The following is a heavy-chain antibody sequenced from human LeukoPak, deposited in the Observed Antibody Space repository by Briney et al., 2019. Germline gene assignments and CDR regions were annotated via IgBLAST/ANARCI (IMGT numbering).Heavy chain of an antibody. CDR3: ARRIAAAGTNYFDY. D-gene: IGHD6-13*01. V-gene: IGHV4-34*01. CDR2: INHSGST. Sequence: SETLSLTCAVYGGSFSGYYWSWIRQPPGKGLEGIGEINHSGSTNYNPSLKSRVTISVDTSKNQFSLKLSSVTAADTAVYYCARRIAAAGTNYFDYWGQGTLVTVSS. J-gene: IGHJ4*02. CDR1: GGSFSGYY.